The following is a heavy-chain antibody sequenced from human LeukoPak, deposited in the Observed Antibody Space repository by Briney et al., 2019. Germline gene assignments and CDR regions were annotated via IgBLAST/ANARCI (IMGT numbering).Heavy chain of an antibody. CDR3: ARQSYYYDSSGYYYDAFDI. J-gene: IGHJ3*02. CDR1: GGTFSSYA. Sequence: SVKVSCKASGGTFSSYAISWVRQAPGQGLEWMGGIIPIFGTANYAQKFQGRVTITTDESTSTAYMELSSLRSEDTAVYYCARQSYYYDSSGYYYDAFDIWGPGTMVTVSS. V-gene: IGHV1-69*05. CDR2: IIPIFGTA. D-gene: IGHD3-22*01.